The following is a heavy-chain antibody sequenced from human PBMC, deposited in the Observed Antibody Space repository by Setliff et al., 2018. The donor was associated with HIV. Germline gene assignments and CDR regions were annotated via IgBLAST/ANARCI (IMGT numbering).Heavy chain of an antibody. Sequence: PSETLSLTCTVSGGSVSSPGYYWGWIRQPPGKGLEWIGSVYNSGITFKNPSLKSRVTISVDRSGNQFSLRLTSLTAADTAIYYCARHAAGPDGPFDYWGQGTLVTVSS. J-gene: IGHJ4*02. CDR1: GGSVSSPGYY. CDR3: ARHAAGPDGPFDY. CDR2: VYNSGIT. D-gene: IGHD2-2*01. V-gene: IGHV4-39*07.